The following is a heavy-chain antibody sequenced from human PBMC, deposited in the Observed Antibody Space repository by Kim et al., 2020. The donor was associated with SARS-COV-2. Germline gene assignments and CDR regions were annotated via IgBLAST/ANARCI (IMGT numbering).Heavy chain of an antibody. D-gene: IGHD3-10*02. J-gene: IGHJ3*01. CDR2: VSDDGYRT. CDR1: GFTFGSYW. Sequence: GGSLRLSCVASGFTFGSYWMHWVRQTPGRGLEWVSRVSDDGYRTTYADSLRGRFTISRDNAENTLYLQMRNLRVEDTAVYYCARDLCWTYQFSDDAFDLWGQGTVVSVSS. V-gene: IGHV3-74*01. CDR3: ARDLCWTYQFSDDAFDL.